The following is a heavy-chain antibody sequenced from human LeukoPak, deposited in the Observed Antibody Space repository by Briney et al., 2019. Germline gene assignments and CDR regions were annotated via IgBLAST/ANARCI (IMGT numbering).Heavy chain of an antibody. CDR1: GGSFSGYY. V-gene: IGHV4-34*01. CDR3: ARATRIFGVVM. J-gene: IGHJ4*02. CDR2: INHSGST. Sequence: SETLSLTCAVYGGSFSGYYWSWIRQPPGKGLEWIGEINHSGSTNYNPSLKSRVTITVDTSKNQFSLKLSSVTAADTAVYYCARATRIFGVVMWGQGTLVTVSS. D-gene: IGHD3-3*01.